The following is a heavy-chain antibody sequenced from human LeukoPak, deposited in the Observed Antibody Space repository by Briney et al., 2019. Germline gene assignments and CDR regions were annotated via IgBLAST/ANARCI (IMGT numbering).Heavy chain of an antibody. CDR2: FDPEDGGT. CDR3: TINLRDY. Sequence: ASVKVSCKASGYTFTGYYMHWVRLTTGEGLQWMGGFDPEDGGTTYAQRFRGRLTMTEDTSADTAYMELSSLRSEDTAIYFCTINLRDYWGQGTLVTVSS. J-gene: IGHJ4*02. CDR1: GYTFTGYY. V-gene: IGHV1-24*01.